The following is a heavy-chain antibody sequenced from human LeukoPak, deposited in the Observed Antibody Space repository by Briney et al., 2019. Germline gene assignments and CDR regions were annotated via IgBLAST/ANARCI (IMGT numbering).Heavy chain of an antibody. Sequence: GGSLRLSCAASGFTFSSYWMSWVRQAPGKGLEWVSSISSSSSYIYYADSVKGRFTISRDNAKNSLYLQMNSLRAEDTAVYYCARGQIVSDFDYWGQGTLVTVSS. CDR1: GFTFSSYW. CDR2: ISSSSSYI. V-gene: IGHV3-21*01. CDR3: ARGQIVSDFDY. J-gene: IGHJ4*02. D-gene: IGHD3-22*01.